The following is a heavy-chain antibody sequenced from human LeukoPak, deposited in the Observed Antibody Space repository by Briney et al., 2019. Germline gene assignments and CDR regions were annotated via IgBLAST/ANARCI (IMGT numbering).Heavy chain of an antibody. D-gene: IGHD1-26*01. V-gene: IGHV3-30-3*01. CDR3: ATIVGAYVAFDY. Sequence: GGSLRLFCAASGFTFSSYAMHWVRQAPGKGLEWVAVISYDGSNKYYADSVKGRFTISRDNSKNTLYLQMNSLRAEDTAVYYCATIVGAYVAFDYWGQGTLVTVSS. J-gene: IGHJ4*02. CDR1: GFTFSSYA. CDR2: ISYDGSNK.